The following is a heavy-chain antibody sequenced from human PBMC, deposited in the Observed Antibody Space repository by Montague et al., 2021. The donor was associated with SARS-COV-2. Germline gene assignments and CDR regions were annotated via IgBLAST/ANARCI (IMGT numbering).Heavy chain of an antibody. D-gene: IGHD5-24*01. V-gene: IGHV4-59*01. J-gene: IGHJ4*02. CDR2: ISYSRST. CDR3: ARVIPRCLQFDPYFDY. CDR1: GGSISSYY. Sequence: SETLSLTCTVSGGSISSYYWNWIRQPPGKGLEWVGNISYSRSTNYNPSLKSRVTISVDTSKNQFSLKLSSVTAADAAVYYCARVIPRCLQFDPYFDYWGQGTLVTVSS.